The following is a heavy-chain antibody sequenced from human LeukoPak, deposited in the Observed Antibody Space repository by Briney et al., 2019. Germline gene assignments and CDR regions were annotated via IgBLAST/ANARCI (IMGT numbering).Heavy chain of an antibody. CDR1: GFTFSNYA. V-gene: IGHV3-23*01. Sequence: GGSLRLACEASGFTFSNYAIHWVRQAPGKGLEWVSVVSGSGNDIFYADSVAGRFIISRDNSENKVYLQIHSMRAEDTAIYYCAKDAVDYFDNSGGAFDYWGQGTLVSVSS. D-gene: IGHD3-22*01. J-gene: IGHJ4*02. CDR3: AKDAVDYFDNSGGAFDY. CDR2: VSGSGNDI.